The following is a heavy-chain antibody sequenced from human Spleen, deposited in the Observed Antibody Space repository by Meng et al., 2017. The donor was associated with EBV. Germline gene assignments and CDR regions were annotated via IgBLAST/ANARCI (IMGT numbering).Heavy chain of an antibody. Sequence: QLQQWGPGLAKPSGTLSLTCGVSGGSISSSKWWSWVRQPPGKGLEWIGEIHHSGSTNFNPSLKSRVTISVDKSKNQFSLKLSSVTAADTAVYYCATTYGDDSHYFDYWGQGTLVTVAS. J-gene: IGHJ4*02. D-gene: IGHD4-17*01. V-gene: IGHV4-4*02. CDR2: IHHSGST. CDR1: GGSISSSKW. CDR3: ATTYGDDSHYFDY.